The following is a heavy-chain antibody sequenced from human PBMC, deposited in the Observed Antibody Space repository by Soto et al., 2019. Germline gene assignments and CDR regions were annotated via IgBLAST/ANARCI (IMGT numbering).Heavy chain of an antibody. CDR3: ARIDVDTAMDNVIAFDI. J-gene: IGHJ3*02. Sequence: QLQLQESGSGLVKPSQTLSLTCAVSGGSISNGGYSWSWIRQPPGKGLEWVGYIFHSGNTYYNPSLNRRGTISVDRSKNQFSLNLSSVTAADTAVYYCARIDVDTAMDNVIAFDIWGQGTMVTVS. CDR2: IFHSGNT. D-gene: IGHD5-18*01. V-gene: IGHV4-30-2*01. CDR1: GGSISNGGYS.